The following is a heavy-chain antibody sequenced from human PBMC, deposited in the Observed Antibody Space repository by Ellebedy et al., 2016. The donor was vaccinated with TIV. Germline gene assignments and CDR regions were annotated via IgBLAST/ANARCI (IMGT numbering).Heavy chain of an antibody. D-gene: IGHD2-2*01. CDR1: GFPFSTFA. CDR2: ISGSVSNT. CDR3: AKYHYQLLFSEKPMDAFDM. J-gene: IGHJ3*02. V-gene: IGHV3-23*01. Sequence: GGSLRLSCAASGFPFSTFAMSWVRQPPGQGLEWVSLISGSVSNTYTADSVRGRFPISRDNSKNTLYLQMNSLRAEDNAVYYCAKYHYQLLFSEKPMDAFDMWGQGTMVTVSS.